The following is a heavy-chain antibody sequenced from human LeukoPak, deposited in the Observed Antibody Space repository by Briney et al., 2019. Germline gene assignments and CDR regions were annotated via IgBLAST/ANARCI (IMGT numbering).Heavy chain of an antibody. Sequence: SETLSLTCAVYGGSFSGYYWSWIRQPPGKGLEWIGEINHSGSTNYNPSLKSRVTLSVDTSKNQFSLKLSSVTAADTAVYYCARVGPYSNHVKGEYYYYYMDVWGKGTTVTVSS. CDR3: ARVGPYSNHVKGEYYYYYMDV. CDR2: INHSGST. V-gene: IGHV4-34*01. CDR1: GGSFSGYY. D-gene: IGHD4-11*01. J-gene: IGHJ6*03.